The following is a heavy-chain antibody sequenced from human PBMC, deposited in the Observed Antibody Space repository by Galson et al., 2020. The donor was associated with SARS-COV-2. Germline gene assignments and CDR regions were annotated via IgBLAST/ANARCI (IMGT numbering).Heavy chain of an antibody. Sequence: KIGESLKISCKGPGYIFNNYWLGWVRQMPGKDLEWIGIINPHDSETTYSPSFQGQVTISADKSITTAYLQWSSLKASDTAMYYCARHRYCRSKSCQPPPGIDYWGQGTLVTVSS. V-gene: IGHV5-51*01. CDR2: INPHDSET. CDR1: GYIFNNYW. CDR3: ARHRYCRSKSCQPPPGIDY. J-gene: IGHJ4*02. D-gene: IGHD2-2*01.